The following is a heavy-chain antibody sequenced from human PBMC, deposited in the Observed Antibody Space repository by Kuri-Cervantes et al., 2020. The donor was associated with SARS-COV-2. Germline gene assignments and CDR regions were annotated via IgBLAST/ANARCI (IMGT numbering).Heavy chain of an antibody. D-gene: IGHD2-2*01. CDR3: ARISVYSRSGVVPAAHPDY. J-gene: IGHJ4*02. Sequence: GESLKISCAASGFTFSSYGMHWVRQAPGKGLEWVAVIWYDGSNKYYADSVKGRFTISRDNSKNTLYLQMNSLRAEDTAVYYCARISVYSRSGVVPAAHPDYWGQGTLVTVSS. V-gene: IGHV3-33*01. CDR1: GFTFSSYG. CDR2: IWYDGSNK.